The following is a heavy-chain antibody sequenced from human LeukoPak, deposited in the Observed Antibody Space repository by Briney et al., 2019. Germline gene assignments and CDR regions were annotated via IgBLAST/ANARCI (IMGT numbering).Heavy chain of an antibody. J-gene: IGHJ4*02. CDR1: GFTFSSYG. Sequence: PGRSLRLSCAASGFTFSSYGMHWVRQAPGKGLEWVAVISYDGSNKYYADSVKGRFTISRDNSKNTLYLQMNSLRAEDTAVYYCAKDGETFFDYWGQGTLVTVSS. CDR3: AKDGETFFDY. D-gene: IGHD3-10*01. CDR2: ISYDGSNK. V-gene: IGHV3-30*18.